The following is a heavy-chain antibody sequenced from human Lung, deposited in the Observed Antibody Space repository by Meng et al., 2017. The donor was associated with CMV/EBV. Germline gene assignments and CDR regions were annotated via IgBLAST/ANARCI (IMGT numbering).Heavy chain of an antibody. CDR1: GGSISSSNW. D-gene: IGHD6-19*01. Sequence: QGDVQESGPGPVKPSGNLSLTCAVSGGSISSSNWWSWVRQPPGKGLEWIGEIYHSGSTNYNPSLKSRVTISVDKSKNQFSLNLSSVTAADTAVYYCARVGQWLPIDYWGQGTLVTVSS. CDR3: ARVGQWLPIDY. J-gene: IGHJ4*02. CDR2: IYHSGST. V-gene: IGHV4-4*02.